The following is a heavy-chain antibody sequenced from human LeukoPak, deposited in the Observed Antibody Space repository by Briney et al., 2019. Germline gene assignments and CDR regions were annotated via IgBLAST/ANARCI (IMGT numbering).Heavy chain of an antibody. CDR2: ISTSGGST. V-gene: IGHV3-23*01. D-gene: IGHD4-17*01. J-gene: IGHJ4*02. CDR3: ARDTLSDYALDY. Sequence: GGSLRLSCAASGFAFSRYGMSWVRQAPGKGLEWVPAISTSGGSTYYADSVKGRFTISRDNSKNTLYLQMNSLRAEDTAVYYCARDTLSDYALDYWGQGTLVTVSS. CDR1: GFAFSRYG.